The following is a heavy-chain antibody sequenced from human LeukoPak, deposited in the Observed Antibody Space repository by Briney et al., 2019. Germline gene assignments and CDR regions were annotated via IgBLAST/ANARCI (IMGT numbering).Heavy chain of an antibody. CDR3: ARDSPPITIFGVVYYYYYMDV. Sequence: SETLSLTCAVYGGSFIGYYWSWIRQPPGKGLEWIGEINHSGSTNYNPSLKSRVTISVDTSKNQFSLKLSSVTAADTAVYYCARDSPPITIFGVVYYYYYMDVWGKGTTVTVSS. V-gene: IGHV4-34*01. CDR2: INHSGST. D-gene: IGHD3-3*01. CDR1: GGSFIGYY. J-gene: IGHJ6*03.